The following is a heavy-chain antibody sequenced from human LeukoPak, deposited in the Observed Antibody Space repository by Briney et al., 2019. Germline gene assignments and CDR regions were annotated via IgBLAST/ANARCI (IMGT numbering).Heavy chain of an antibody. D-gene: IGHD3-16*02. V-gene: IGHV3-23*01. CDR2: ISGSGGST. CDR1: GFTFSSYA. CDR3: AFGRYPFDY. J-gene: IGHJ4*02. Sequence: GGSLRLSCAASGFTFSSYAMSWVRQAPGKGLEWVSAISGSGGSTYYADSVKGRFTISRDNSKNTLYLQMSSLTIEDTAVYYCAFGRYPFDYWGQGTLVTVSS.